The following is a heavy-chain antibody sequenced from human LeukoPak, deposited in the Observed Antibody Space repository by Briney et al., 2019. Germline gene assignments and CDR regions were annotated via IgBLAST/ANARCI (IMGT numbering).Heavy chain of an antibody. J-gene: IGHJ6*02. Sequence: GGSLRLSCAASGFTFSTYWMHWVRQAPGKGLVWVSRINSDGSTTSYADSVKGRFTISRDNAKNTLYLQMNSLRAEDTAVYYCGRGRYYAMDVWGQGTTVIVSS. CDR1: GFTFSTYW. CDR3: GRGRYYAMDV. CDR2: INSDGSTT. V-gene: IGHV3-74*01.